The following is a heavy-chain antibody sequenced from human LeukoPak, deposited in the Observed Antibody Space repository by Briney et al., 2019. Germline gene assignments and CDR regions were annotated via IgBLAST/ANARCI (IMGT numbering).Heavy chain of an antibody. CDR2: IKSKTDGGTT. J-gene: IGHJ6*03. CDR1: GFTFSNAW. CDR3: TTHSSSPLYYYYMDV. D-gene: IGHD6-13*01. V-gene: IGHV3-15*01. Sequence: GGSLRLSCAASGFTFSNAWMSWVRQAPGKGLEWVGRIKSKTDGGTTDYAAPVKGRFTISRDDSKNTLYLQMNSLKTEDTAVYYCTTHSSSPLYYYYMDVWGKGTTVTVSS.